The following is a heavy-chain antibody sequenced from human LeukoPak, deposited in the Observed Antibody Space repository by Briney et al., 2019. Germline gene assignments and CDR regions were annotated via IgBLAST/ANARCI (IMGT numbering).Heavy chain of an antibody. CDR1: GFTFSSYG. CDR3: ARDTAAGIHNWFDP. V-gene: IGHV3-33*01. J-gene: IGHJ5*02. CDR2: IWYDGSNK. Sequence: GGSLRLSCAASGFTFSSYGMHWVRQAPGKGLEWVAVIWYDGSNKYYADSVKGRFTISRDNSKNTLYLQMNSLRAEDTAVYYCARDTAAGIHNWFDPWGQGTLVTVSS. D-gene: IGHD6-13*01.